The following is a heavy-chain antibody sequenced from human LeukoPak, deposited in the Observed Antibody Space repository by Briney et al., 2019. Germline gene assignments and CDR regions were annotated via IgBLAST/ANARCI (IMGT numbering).Heavy chain of an antibody. V-gene: IGHV4-59*01. CDR2: IYYRGST. CDR3: ARDLWYYYDSSGIPF. CDR1: GGSISSYY. Sequence: PSETLSLTCTVSGGSISSYYWSWIRQPPGKGLEWIGYIYYRGSTNYNPSLKSRVTISVDTSKDQFSLNLSSVTAADTAVYYCARDLWYYYDSSGIPFWGQGTLDTVSS. D-gene: IGHD3-22*01. J-gene: IGHJ4*02.